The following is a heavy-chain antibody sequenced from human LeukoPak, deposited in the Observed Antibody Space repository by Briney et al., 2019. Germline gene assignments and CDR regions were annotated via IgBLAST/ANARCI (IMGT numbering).Heavy chain of an antibody. Sequence: PGGSLRLSCAASGFTFSSYEMNWVRQAPGKGLEWVSYISSGGNTIYYADSVKGRFTISRDNAKNSLYLQMNSLRAEDTAVYYCARAPKVATIWGLVLDYWGQGTLVTVSS. V-gene: IGHV3-48*03. CDR2: ISSGGNTI. CDR3: ARAPKVATIWGLVLDY. CDR1: GFTFSSYE. D-gene: IGHD5-12*01. J-gene: IGHJ4*02.